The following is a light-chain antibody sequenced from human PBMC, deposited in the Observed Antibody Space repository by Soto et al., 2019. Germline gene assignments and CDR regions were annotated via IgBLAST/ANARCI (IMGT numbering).Light chain of an antibody. CDR1: QTVAKS. Sequence: DTQMTQSPSSLSASVGDRVTITCRASQTVAKSLNWYQQKPGQAPELLIYATSHLPIGVPSRFSGSGSGTDFTLTINSLQPEDFATYYCQQSYRMPRSFGQGTRVEVK. CDR3: QQSYRMPRS. J-gene: IGKJ1*01. CDR2: ATS. V-gene: IGKV1-39*01.